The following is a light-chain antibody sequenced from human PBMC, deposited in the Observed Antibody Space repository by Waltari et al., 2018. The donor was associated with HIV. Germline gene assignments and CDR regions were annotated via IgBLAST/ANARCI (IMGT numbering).Light chain of an antibody. V-gene: IGLV2-14*03. Sequence: QSALTQPASVSGSPGQSITISCTGTSSDVGGYNYVSWYQRHPGKDPKLMIYDVSNRPSGVSNRFSGSKSGNTASLTISGLQAEDEADYYCSSYTSSSTRVFGGGTTVTVL. CDR1: SSDVGGYNY. J-gene: IGLJ3*02. CDR2: DVS. CDR3: SSYTSSSTRV.